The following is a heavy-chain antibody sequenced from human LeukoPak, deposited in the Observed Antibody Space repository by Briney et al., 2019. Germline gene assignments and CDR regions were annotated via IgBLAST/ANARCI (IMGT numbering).Heavy chain of an antibody. CDR2: IYYSGNT. Sequence: SETLSLTCTVSGGSISSYYWSWIRQPPGKGLEWIGYIYYSGNTNYNPSLKSRVTISVDTSKNQFSLKLSSVTAADTAVYYCASELVGATSFGYWGQGPLVTVSS. D-gene: IGHD1-26*01. CDR3: ASELVGATSFGY. CDR1: GGSISSYY. J-gene: IGHJ4*02. V-gene: IGHV4-59*01.